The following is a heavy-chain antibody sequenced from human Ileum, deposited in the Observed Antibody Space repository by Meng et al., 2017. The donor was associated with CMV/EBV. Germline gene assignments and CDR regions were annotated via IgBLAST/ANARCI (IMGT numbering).Heavy chain of an antibody. CDR1: EYTFTYPY. Sequence: QVQRLQLGAEVKKPGATGKVSYKASEYTFTYPYLHWVRQAPGQALEWMGWITIYNGNTHYAQRFQDRLTITRHNSLHTAYMELNCLTSRDTGVYFCVRSSLYGDPYFFDSWGQGTLVTVSS. D-gene: IGHD2-21*01. CDR3: VRSSLYGDPYFFDS. CDR2: ITIYNGNT. V-gene: IGHV1-45*02. J-gene: IGHJ5*01.